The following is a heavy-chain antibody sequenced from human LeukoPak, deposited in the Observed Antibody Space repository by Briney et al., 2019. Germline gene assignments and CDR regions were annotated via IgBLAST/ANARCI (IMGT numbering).Heavy chain of an antibody. CDR2: ISSSSSYI. Sequence: GGSLRLSCAASGFTFSSYSMNWVRQAPGKGLEWVSSISSSSSYIYYADSVKGRFTISRDNAENSLYLQMNSLRAEDTAVYYCAREYSGYDYDFDYWGQGTLVTVSP. CDR3: AREYSGYDYDFDY. CDR1: GFTFSSYS. J-gene: IGHJ4*02. V-gene: IGHV3-21*01. D-gene: IGHD5-12*01.